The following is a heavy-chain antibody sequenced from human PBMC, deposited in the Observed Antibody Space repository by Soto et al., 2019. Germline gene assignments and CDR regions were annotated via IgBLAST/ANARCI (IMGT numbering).Heavy chain of an antibody. J-gene: IGHJ3*02. V-gene: IGHV4-30-4*01. Sequence: PXETLSLTCTVAGCSISSGDYYWSWIRQPPGKGLEWIGYIYYSGSTYYNPSLKSRVTISVDTSKNQFSLKLSSVTAADTAVYYCASSKTTPFDIWGQGTMVTVSS. D-gene: IGHD4-17*01. CDR3: ASSKTTPFDI. CDR2: IYYSGST. CDR1: GCSISSGDYY.